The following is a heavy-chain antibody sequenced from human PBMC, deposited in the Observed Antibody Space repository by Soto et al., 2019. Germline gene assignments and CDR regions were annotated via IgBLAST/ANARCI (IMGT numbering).Heavy chain of an antibody. CDR1: GGSISSYY. D-gene: IGHD6-13*01. Sequence: PSETLSLTCTVSGGSISSYYCSWIRQPPGKGLEWIGYIYASGSTNYNPSLKSRITISVDTSKNQFSLKLSSVTAADTAVYYCARGGSTWLEYFQHWGQGTLVTVSS. CDR3: ARGGSTWLEYFQH. V-gene: IGHV4-59*01. CDR2: IYASGST. J-gene: IGHJ1*01.